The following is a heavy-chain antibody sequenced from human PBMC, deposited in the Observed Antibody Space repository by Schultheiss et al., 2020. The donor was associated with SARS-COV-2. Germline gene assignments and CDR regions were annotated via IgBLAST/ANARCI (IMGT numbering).Heavy chain of an antibody. CDR3: ASGGFSVAGAFDI. J-gene: IGHJ3*02. D-gene: IGHD3-16*01. CDR1: GGTFSSYA. V-gene: IGHV1-69*13. Sequence: SVKVSCKASGGTFSSYAISWVRQAPGQGLEWMGGIIPIFGTANYAQKFQGRVTITADESTSTAYMELSSLRSEDTAVYYCASGGFSVAGAFDIWGQGTMVTVSS. CDR2: IIPIFGTA.